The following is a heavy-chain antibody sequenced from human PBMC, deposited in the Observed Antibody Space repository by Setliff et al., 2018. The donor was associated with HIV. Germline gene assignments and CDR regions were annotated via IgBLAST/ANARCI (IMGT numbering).Heavy chain of an antibody. CDR2: INPSGGKA. CDR3: AREGHVETTGSAEFDP. CDR1: GYSFSSYY. J-gene: IGHJ5*02. V-gene: IGHV1-46*01. Sequence: ASVKVSCKASGYSFSSYYMHWVRQAPGQGLEWMGIINPSGGKANYAQRFQGRLTVTTDTSTSTVYMELRILTSDDTATYYCAREGHVETTGSAEFDPWGQGTLVTVSS. D-gene: IGHD5-18*01.